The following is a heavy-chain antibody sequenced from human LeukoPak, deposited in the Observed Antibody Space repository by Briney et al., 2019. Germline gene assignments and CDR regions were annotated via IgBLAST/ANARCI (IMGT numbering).Heavy chain of an antibody. CDR1: GDSINSYS. Sequence: PSETLSLTCIVSGDSINSYSWNWIRQPAGKGLEWIGRIYATGSTNYNPYLQGRVTLSIDTSKRQSSMKLSCVTAADTAVYYCARRVSEGGGPLRSGDNWLDPWGQGSLVTVSS. V-gene: IGHV4-4*07. J-gene: IGHJ5*02. D-gene: IGHD3-3*01. CDR2: IYATGST. CDR3: ARRVSEGGGPLRSGDNWLDP.